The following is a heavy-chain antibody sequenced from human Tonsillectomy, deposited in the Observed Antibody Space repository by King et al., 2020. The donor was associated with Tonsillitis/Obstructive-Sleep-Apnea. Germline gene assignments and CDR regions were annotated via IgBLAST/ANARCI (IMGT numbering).Heavy chain of an antibody. CDR3: ARWYDRSENNWFDP. CDR1: GGSISSGGYY. V-gene: IGHV4-31*03. CDR2: IYYSGST. Sequence: HVQLQESGPGLVKPSQTLSLTCTVSGGSISSGGYYWSWIRQHPGKGLEWIGYIYYSGSTYYNPSLKSRVTISVDTSKNQFSLKLSSVTAADTAVYYCARWYDRSENNWFDPWGQGTLVTVSS. D-gene: IGHD1-1*01. J-gene: IGHJ5*02.